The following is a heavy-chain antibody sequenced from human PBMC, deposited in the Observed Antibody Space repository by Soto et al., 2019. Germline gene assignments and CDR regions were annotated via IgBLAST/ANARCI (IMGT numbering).Heavy chain of an antibody. D-gene: IGHD4-17*01. J-gene: IGHJ4*02. CDR1: GFTFSSYG. Sequence: GGSLRLSCAASGFTFSSYGMHWVRQAPGKGLEWVAVISYDGSNKYYADSVKGRFTISRDNSKNTLYLQMNSLRAEDTAVYYCAKQLYGDSTYYFDYWGQGTLVTVSS. V-gene: IGHV3-30*18. CDR3: AKQLYGDSTYYFDY. CDR2: ISYDGSNK.